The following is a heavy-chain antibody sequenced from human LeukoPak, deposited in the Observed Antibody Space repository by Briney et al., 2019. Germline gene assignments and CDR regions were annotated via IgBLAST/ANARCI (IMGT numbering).Heavy chain of an antibody. CDR1: GYTFTGYY. D-gene: IGHD3-9*01. CDR2: INANSGGT. V-gene: IGHV1-2*02. Sequence: ASVKVTCKASGYTFTGYYMHWVRQAPGQGLEWMGWINANSGGTNYAQKFQGRVTMTRDTSISTAYMELSRLRSDDTAVYYCARSSRYDIWTGYPYWGQGTLVTVSP. J-gene: IGHJ4*02. CDR3: ARSSRYDIWTGYPY.